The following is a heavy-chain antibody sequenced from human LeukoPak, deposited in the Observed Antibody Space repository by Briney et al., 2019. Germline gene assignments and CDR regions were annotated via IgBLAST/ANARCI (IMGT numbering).Heavy chain of an antibody. Sequence: PGGSLRLSCAASGFTFSSYAMSWVRQAPGKGLEWVSAISGSGGSTYYADSVKGRFTISRDNSKNTLYLQMNSLRAEDTAVYYCANDREGAYYYFDYWGQGTLVTVSS. V-gene: IGHV3-23*01. CDR3: ANDREGAYYYFDY. J-gene: IGHJ4*02. CDR2: ISGSGGST. CDR1: GFTFSSYA. D-gene: IGHD1-26*01.